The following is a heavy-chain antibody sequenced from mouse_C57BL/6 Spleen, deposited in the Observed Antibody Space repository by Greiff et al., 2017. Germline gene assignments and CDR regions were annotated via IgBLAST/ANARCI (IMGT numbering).Heavy chain of an antibody. Sequence: GGGLVQPKGSLKLSCAASGFTFNTYAMHWVRQAPGKGLEWVARIRRKSSNYATYYADSVKDRFTISRDDSQSMLYLQMNNLKTEDTAMYYCVRGMRAMDYWGQGTSVTVSS. CDR1: GFTFNTYA. CDR3: VRGMRAMDY. CDR2: IRRKSSNYAT. V-gene: IGHV10-3*01. J-gene: IGHJ4*01.